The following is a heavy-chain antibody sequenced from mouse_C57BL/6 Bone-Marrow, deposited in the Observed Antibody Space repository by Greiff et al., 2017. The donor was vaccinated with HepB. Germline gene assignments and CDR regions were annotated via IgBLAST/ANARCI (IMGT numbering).Heavy chain of an antibody. CDR3: ARNAGTAFAY. D-gene: IGHD4-1*01. J-gene: IGHJ3*01. CDR2: IDPSDSYT. V-gene: IGHV1-69*01. CDR1: GYTFTSYW. Sequence: QVQLQQPGAELVMPGASVKLSCKASGYTFTSYWMHWVKQRPGQGLEWIGEIDPSDSYTNYNQKFKGKSTLTVDKSSSTAYMQLSSLTSEDSAVYYCARNAGTAFAYWGQGTLVTVSA.